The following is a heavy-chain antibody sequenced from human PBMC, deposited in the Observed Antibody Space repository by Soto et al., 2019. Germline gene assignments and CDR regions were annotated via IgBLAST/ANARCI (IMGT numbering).Heavy chain of an antibody. J-gene: IGHJ5*02. CDR2: ISSSSYI. CDR3: ASVGSSWRNWFDP. CDR1: GFTFSSYS. V-gene: IGHV3-21*01. D-gene: IGHD6-13*01. Sequence: GGSLRLSCAASGFTFSSYSMNWVRQAPGKGLEWVSSISSSSYIYYADSVKGRFTISRDNAKNSLYLQMNSLRAEDTAVYYCASVGSSWRNWFDPWGQGTLVTVSS.